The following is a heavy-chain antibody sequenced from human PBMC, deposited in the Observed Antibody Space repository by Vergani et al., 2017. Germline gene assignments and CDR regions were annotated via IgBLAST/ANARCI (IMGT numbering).Heavy chain of an antibody. CDR2: IRSKTYGATT. CDR1: GFNFGEYG. Sequence: EVQLVESGGDLVQPGRSLRLSCQTSGFNFGEYGVSWVRQAPGKGLEWIGVIRSKTYGATTEYAASVRGRFTISRDDSKGIAYLQMSSLKKEDTAVYRCAVEIYDYGGSRDFDSWGQGTLVVVSS. D-gene: IGHD4-23*01. V-gene: IGHV3-49*04. J-gene: IGHJ4*02. CDR3: AVEIYDYGGSRDFDS.